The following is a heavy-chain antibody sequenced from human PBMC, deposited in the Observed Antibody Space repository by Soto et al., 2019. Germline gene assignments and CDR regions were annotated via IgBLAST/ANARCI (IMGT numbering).Heavy chain of an antibody. Sequence: QVQLVQAGAEVKKPGSSVKVSCKASGGTFSSYAISWVRQAPGQGLEWMGGIIPIFGTANYAQKFQGRVTITADKSTSTACMELSSLRSEDTAVYYCASEGYSYGNFDYWGQGTLVTVSS. J-gene: IGHJ4*02. CDR2: IIPIFGTA. CDR1: GGTFSSYA. V-gene: IGHV1-69*06. CDR3: ASEGYSYGNFDY. D-gene: IGHD5-18*01.